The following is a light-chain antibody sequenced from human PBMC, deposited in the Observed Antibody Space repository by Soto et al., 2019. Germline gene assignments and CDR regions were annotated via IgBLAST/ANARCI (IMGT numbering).Light chain of an antibody. Sequence: EIVLTQSPGTLSLSPGERATLSCRASQSVGTYLAWYQQKPGQAPRLLIYGASSRATGIPDRFSGSGSGTEFTLTISSLQSEDFAVYYCQQYNNWPPTTFGQGTRLEIK. CDR2: GAS. V-gene: IGKV3D-15*01. CDR1: QSVGTY. CDR3: QQYNNWPPTT. J-gene: IGKJ5*01.